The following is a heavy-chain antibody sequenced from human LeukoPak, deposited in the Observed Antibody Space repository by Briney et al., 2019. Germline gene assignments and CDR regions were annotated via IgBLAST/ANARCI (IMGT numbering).Heavy chain of an antibody. D-gene: IGHD3-22*01. Sequence: LTGGSLRLSCAASGFTFSSYAMSWVRQAPGKGLEGVSAISGSGGGTYYADSVKGRFTISRDNSKNTLYPQTKSMRAEATAVYYCAKDGRRGYYYDSSGYPHGAFDIWGQGTMVTVSS. CDR2: ISGSGGGT. J-gene: IGHJ3*02. CDR1: GFTFSSYA. V-gene: IGHV3-23*01. CDR3: AKDGRRGYYYDSSGYPHGAFDI.